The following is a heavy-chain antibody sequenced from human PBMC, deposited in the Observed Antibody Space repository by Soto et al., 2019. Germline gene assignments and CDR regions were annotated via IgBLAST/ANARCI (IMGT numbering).Heavy chain of an antibody. CDR2: IKQDGSEE. CDR1: GFTFSCYW. D-gene: IGHD2-2*01. Sequence: PGGSLRLSCTASGFTFSCYWMNWVRQAPGKGLEWVARIKQDGSEEHYVDSVKGRFTISRDNANNSVYLQMNSLRAEDTAVYYCARXPGLRPAAIRGLGWFDPWGQGILVTVSS. CDR3: ARXPGLRPAAIRGLGWFDP. V-gene: IGHV3-7*03. J-gene: IGHJ5*02.